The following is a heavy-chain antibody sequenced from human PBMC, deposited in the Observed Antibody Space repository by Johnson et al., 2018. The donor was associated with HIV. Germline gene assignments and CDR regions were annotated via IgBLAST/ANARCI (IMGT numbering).Heavy chain of an antibody. Sequence: VQLVESGGGLVQPGGSLRLSCAASGFTVSSHYMSWVRQAPGKGLEWVAFIRYDGSNKYYAVSVKGRFTISRDNSKNTLFLQMNSLRGEDTAVYYCAKDKSVMAPDAFDIWGQGTMVTVSS. V-gene: IGHV3-30*02. D-gene: IGHD3-16*01. CDR2: IRYDGSNK. J-gene: IGHJ3*02. CDR3: AKDKSVMAPDAFDI. CDR1: GFTVSSHY.